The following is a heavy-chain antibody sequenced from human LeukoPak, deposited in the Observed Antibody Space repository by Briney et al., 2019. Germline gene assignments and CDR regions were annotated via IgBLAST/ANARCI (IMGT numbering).Heavy chain of an antibody. CDR2: IWYDGSNK. CDR1: GFTFSSYG. V-gene: IGHV3-33*01. Sequence: GRSLRLSCAASGFTFSSYGMHWVRQASGKGLEWVAVIWYDGSNKYYADSVKGRFTISRDNSKNTLYLQMNSLRAEDTAVYYCARDGMRGMDVWGQGTTVTVSS. CDR3: ARDGMRGMDV. D-gene: IGHD1-26*01. J-gene: IGHJ6*02.